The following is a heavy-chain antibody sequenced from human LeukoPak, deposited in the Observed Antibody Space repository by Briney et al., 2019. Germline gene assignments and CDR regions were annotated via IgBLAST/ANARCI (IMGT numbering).Heavy chain of an antibody. Sequence: ASVKVSCKASGYTFTGYYLHWVRQAPGQGLEWMGWINPKNGGTNYAQKLQGRVTMTTDTSTSTAYMELRSLRSDDTAVYYCARDLSLFYYDSSARWAFDIWGQGTMVTVSS. V-gene: IGHV1-2*02. CDR2: INPKNGGT. D-gene: IGHD3-22*01. CDR1: GYTFTGYY. J-gene: IGHJ3*02. CDR3: ARDLSLFYYDSSARWAFDI.